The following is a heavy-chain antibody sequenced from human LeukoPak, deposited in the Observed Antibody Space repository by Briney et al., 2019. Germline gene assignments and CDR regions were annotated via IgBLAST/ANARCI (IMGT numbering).Heavy chain of an antibody. D-gene: IGHD3-3*01. CDR1: SGSIRTSY. V-gene: IGHV4-59*01. CDR2: IYYSGST. Sequence: IPSETLSLTCTVSSGSIRTSYCSWIRQPPGKGLEWIGYIYYSGSTNYNPSLKSRVTISVDTSRNQFSLKLSSVTAADTAVYYCARDYRTGLETTEFDSWGQGTLVIVSS. J-gene: IGHJ4*02. CDR3: ARDYRTGLETTEFDS.